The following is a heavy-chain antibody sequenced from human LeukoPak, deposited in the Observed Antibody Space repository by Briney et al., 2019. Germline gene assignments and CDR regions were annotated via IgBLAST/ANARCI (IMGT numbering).Heavy chain of an antibody. CDR3: ARGAVTTSRYGMDV. CDR1: GYTFTGYY. J-gene: IGHJ6*02. D-gene: IGHD4-17*01. V-gene: IGHV1-2*02. CDR2: INPYSGGT. Sequence: ASVKVSCKASGYTFTGYYIHWVRQAPGQGLEWMGWINPYSGGTNYAQKFQGRVTLTRDTSISTTYVELSRLRSDDTASYYCARGAVTTSRYGMDVWGQGTTVTVSS.